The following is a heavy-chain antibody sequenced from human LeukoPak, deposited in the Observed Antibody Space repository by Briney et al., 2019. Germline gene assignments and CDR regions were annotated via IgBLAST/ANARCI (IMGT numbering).Heavy chain of an antibody. CDR2: ISGSGGST. CDR3: AKCLSTSCQGAFDY. CDR1: GFTFSSCV. Sequence: PGGSLRLSCATSGFTFSSCVMAWVRQAPGEGLERVSSISGSGGSTYYADSVKGRFTISRDNAKNSLYLQMNSLRVEDTALYYCAKCLSTSCQGAFDYWGQGTLVTVSS. V-gene: IGHV3-23*01. J-gene: IGHJ4*02. D-gene: IGHD2-2*01.